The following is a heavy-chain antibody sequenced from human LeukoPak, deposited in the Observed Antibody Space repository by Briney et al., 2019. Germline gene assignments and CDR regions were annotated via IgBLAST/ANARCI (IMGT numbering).Heavy chain of an antibody. D-gene: IGHD4-17*01. J-gene: IGHJ2*01. CDR3: ARDYGDYAPSLYWYFDL. Sequence: PSETLSLTXTVSGGSISSYYWSWIRQPAGKGLEWIGRIYTSGSTNYNPSLKSRVTMSVDTSKNQFSLKLSSVTAADTAVYYCARDYGDYAPSLYWYFDLWGRGTLVTVSS. V-gene: IGHV4-4*07. CDR2: IYTSGST. CDR1: GGSISSYY.